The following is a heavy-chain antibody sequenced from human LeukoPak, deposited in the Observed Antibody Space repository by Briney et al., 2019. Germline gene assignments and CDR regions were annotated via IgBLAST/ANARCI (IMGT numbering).Heavy chain of an antibody. V-gene: IGHV3-30*03. CDR2: ISYDGSNK. CDR1: GFTFSSYS. Sequence: GGSLRLSCAASGFTFSSYSMNWVRQAPGKGLEWVAVISYDGSNKYYADSVKGRFTISRDNSKNTLYLQMNSLRAEDTAVYYCAREGQLDDYMDVWGKGTTVTVSS. J-gene: IGHJ6*03. CDR3: AREGQLDDYMDV. D-gene: IGHD6-6*01.